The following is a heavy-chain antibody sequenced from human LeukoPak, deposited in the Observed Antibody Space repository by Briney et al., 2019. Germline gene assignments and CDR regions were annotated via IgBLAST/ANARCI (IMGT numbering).Heavy chain of an antibody. V-gene: IGHV4-39*01. D-gene: IGHD3-10*01. CDR3: ARRQKGTMVRGVNNYYYYYYMDV. CDR2: IYDSGST. CDR1: GASISGSGYY. Sequence: SETLSLTCTVSGASISGSGYYWGWIRQPPGKGLEWIGNIYDSGSTYYNASLQSRVTISIDTSKNQFSLRLSSVTAADTAMYYCARRQKGTMVRGVNNYYYYYYMDVWGKGTTVTISS. J-gene: IGHJ6*03.